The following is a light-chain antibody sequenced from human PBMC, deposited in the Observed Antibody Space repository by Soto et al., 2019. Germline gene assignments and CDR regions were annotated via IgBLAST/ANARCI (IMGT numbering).Light chain of an antibody. V-gene: IGLV2-14*01. CDR2: EVT. J-gene: IGLJ1*01. CDR3: SSHTSGSTRV. CDR1: SSVVGGYDY. Sequence: QSALTQPASVSGSPGQSIAISCTGTSSVVGGYDYVSWYQQHPDKAPKLMIYEVTKRPSGVSNRFSGSKSGNTASLTISGLQPEDEADYYCSSHTSGSTRVFGSGTKVT.